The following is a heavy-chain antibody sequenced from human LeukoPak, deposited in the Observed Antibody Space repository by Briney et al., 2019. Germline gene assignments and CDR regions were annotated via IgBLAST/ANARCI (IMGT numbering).Heavy chain of an antibody. CDR3: AKDRLPGDFYYYYGMDV. Sequence: GGSLRLSCTASGFTFSTYGMHWVRQAPGKGLEWVAGLSYDGSKKYYADSVKGRFTISRDNSKNTLYLQTNSLRAEDTAVYYCAKDRLPGDFYYYYGMDVWGQGTTVTVSS. CDR1: GFTFSTYG. V-gene: IGHV3-30*18. J-gene: IGHJ6*02. D-gene: IGHD3-16*01. CDR2: LSYDGSKK.